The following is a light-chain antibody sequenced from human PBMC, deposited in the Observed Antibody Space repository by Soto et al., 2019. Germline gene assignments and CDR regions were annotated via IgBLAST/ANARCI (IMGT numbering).Light chain of an antibody. CDR1: SSDIGSYNR. Sequence: QSALAQPPSVSGSPGQSVTISCTGTSSDIGSYNRVSWYQQPPGTAPKLMIYEVSYRPSGVPDRFSGSKSGNTASLTISGLQADDEADYYCSSYTTRITVVFGGGTKLTVL. J-gene: IGLJ2*01. CDR3: SSYTTRITVV. CDR2: EVS. V-gene: IGLV2-18*02.